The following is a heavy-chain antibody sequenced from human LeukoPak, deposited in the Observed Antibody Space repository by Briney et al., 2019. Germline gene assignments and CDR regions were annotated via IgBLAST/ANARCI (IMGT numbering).Heavy chain of an antibody. CDR3: AKSGGYGLIDY. CDR1: GGSFSGYY. D-gene: IGHD1-26*01. CDR2: IYYTGNT. V-gene: IGHV4-34*01. J-gene: IGHJ4*02. Sequence: SETLSLTCAVYGGSFSGYYWSWIRQPPGKGLEWIGNIYYTGNTYYNASLQSRVTISIDTSKNQFSLRLNSVTAADTAMYYCAKSGGYGLIDYWGQGTLVTVSS.